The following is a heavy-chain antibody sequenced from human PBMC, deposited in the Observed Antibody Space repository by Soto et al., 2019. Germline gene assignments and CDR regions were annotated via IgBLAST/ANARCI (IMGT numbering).Heavy chain of an antibody. V-gene: IGHV3-21*01. Sequence: EVQLVESGGGLVKPGGSLRLSCAASGFTFSSYSMNWVRQAPWKGLEWVSSISSSSSYIYYADSVKGRFTISRDNAKNSLYLQMNRLGVADTAVYYCAGEGAARLNAPYYYMDVWGKGTTVIVFS. CDR3: AGEGAARLNAPYYYMDV. D-gene: IGHD6-6*01. CDR2: ISSSSSYI. J-gene: IGHJ6*03. CDR1: GFTFSSYS.